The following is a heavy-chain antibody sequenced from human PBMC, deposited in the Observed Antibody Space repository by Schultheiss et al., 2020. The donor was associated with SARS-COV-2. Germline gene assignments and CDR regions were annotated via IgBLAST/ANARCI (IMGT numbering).Heavy chain of an antibody. CDR2: MNPNSGNT. J-gene: IGHJ4*02. CDR3: AKDSHLVIATPVYFDY. V-gene: IGHV1-8*01. CDR1: GYTFTSYD. D-gene: IGHD2-21*01. Sequence: ASVKVSCKASGYTFTSYDINWVRQATGQGLEWMGWMNPNSGNTGYAQKFQGRVTMTRNTSISTAYMELSSLRSEDTAVYYCAKDSHLVIATPVYFDYWGQGTLVTVSS.